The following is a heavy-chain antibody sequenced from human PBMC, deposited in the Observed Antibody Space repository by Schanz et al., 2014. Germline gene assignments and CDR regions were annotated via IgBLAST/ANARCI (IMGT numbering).Heavy chain of an antibody. CDR1: GLIFSNYV. J-gene: IGHJ5*02. Sequence: DVQLLESGGGLVQPGGSLKLSCAASGLIFSNYVMSWVRQAPGKGLEWVSFIYIGGNTYYADSVKGRFTISRDNSKNTLYLQMNSLRPEDTAVYYCARPALWFGDNCFDPWGQGTLVTVSS. V-gene: IGHV3-66*01. CDR3: ARPALWFGDNCFDP. D-gene: IGHD3-10*01. CDR2: IYIGGNT.